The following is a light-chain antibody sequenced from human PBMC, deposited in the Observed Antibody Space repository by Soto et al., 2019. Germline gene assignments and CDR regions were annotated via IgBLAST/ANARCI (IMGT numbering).Light chain of an antibody. J-gene: IGLJ1*01. Sequence: QSALTQPASVSGSPGQSITISCTGTSSDIGGYNYVSWYQQLPGKVPKLIIYDVSNRPSGVSDRFSGSKSDNAAFLTISGLQAEYEADYYCSSYTSTSTLYVFGTGTKLTVL. CDR2: DVS. V-gene: IGLV2-14*03. CDR3: SSYTSTSTLYV. CDR1: SSDIGGYNY.